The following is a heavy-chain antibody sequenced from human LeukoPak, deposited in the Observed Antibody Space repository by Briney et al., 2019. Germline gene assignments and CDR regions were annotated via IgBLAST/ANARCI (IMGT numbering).Heavy chain of an antibody. CDR2: VSGSGEKT. D-gene: IGHD3-22*01. Sequence: PGGSLRLSCAASGFTFSGYTMSWVRQAPGKGLEWVSAVSGSGEKTYYADSVKGQFTISTDNSKGTLYLQINNLGAEDSALYYCARDFYDSTGYYYDYWGQGTLVTVSS. V-gene: IGHV3-23*01. CDR3: ARDFYDSTGYYYDY. CDR1: GFTFSGYT. J-gene: IGHJ4*02.